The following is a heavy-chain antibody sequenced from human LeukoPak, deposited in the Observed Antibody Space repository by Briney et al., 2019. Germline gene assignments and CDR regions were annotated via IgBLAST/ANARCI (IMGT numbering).Heavy chain of an antibody. CDR3: ARESGLYYFDY. CDR2: INPNTGGT. CDR1: KFTFTDYY. V-gene: IGHV1-2*02. J-gene: IGHJ4*02. D-gene: IGHD3/OR15-3a*01. Sequence: ASVKVSCKTSKFTFTDYYMHWVRQAPGKGLEWMGWINPNTGGTNYAQKFQGRVTMTSDTSISTAYMELSRLRSDDTAVYFCARESGLYYFDYWGQGTLVTVSS.